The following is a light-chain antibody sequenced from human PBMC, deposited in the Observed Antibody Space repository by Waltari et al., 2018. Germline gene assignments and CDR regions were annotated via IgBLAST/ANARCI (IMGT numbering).Light chain of an antibody. Sequence: QLVLTQSPSASASLGASDKLTCTLSSGHSSNIVAWLQQQPEKGPRFLMKVNSDGSHSKGDEIPVRFSGSSSGAERYRSIASGQSEDEADYYCQTGGHGTWVFGGGTKLTVL. J-gene: IGLJ3*02. CDR3: QTGGHGTWV. V-gene: IGLV4-69*01. CDR1: SGHSSNI. CDR2: VNSDGSH.